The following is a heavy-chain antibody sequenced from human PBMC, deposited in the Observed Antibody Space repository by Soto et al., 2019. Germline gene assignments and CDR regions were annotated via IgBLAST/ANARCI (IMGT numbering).Heavy chain of an antibody. CDR1: GFTFSSYG. Sequence: GGSLRLSCAASGFTFSSYGMHWVRQAPGKGLEWVAVIWYDGSNKYYADSVKGRFTISRDNSKNTLYLQMNSLRAEDTAVYYCARGAFVGGYDYGDYEMDHFDYWGQGTLVTVSS. CDR2: IWYDGSNK. J-gene: IGHJ4*02. V-gene: IGHV3-33*01. CDR3: ARGAFVGGYDYGDYEMDHFDY. D-gene: IGHD4-17*01.